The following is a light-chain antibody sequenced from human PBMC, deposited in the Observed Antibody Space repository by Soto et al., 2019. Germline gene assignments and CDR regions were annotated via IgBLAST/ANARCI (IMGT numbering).Light chain of an antibody. Sequence: EIVFTQSPGTLSLSPGERATLSCRASQTISSTFLAWYRQRPGQAPRLLIYGASSRATGIPDRFSGSGSGTDFTLTISRLEPEDFAVYYCQQFGLSPTFGGGTKVEIK. V-gene: IGKV3-20*01. CDR2: GAS. CDR3: QQFGLSPT. J-gene: IGKJ4*01. CDR1: QTISSTF.